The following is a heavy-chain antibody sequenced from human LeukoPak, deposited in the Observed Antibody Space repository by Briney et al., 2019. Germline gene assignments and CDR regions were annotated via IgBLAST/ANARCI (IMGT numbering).Heavy chain of an antibody. V-gene: IGHV3-30-3*01. CDR1: GFTFSSYA. CDR2: ISYDGSNK. J-gene: IGHJ4*02. D-gene: IGHD1-26*01. Sequence: GGSLRLSCAASGFTFSSYAMHWVRQAPGKGLEWVAVISYDGSNKYYADSVKGRFTITRDNVKNSLYLQMNSLRAEDTAVYYCARDNSGQVDYWGQGTLVTVSS. CDR3: ARDNSGQVDY.